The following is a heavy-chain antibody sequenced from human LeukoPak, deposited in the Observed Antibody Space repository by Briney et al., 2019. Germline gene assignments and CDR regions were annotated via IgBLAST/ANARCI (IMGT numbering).Heavy chain of an antibody. Sequence: SETLSLTCTVSGGSISSSSYYWGWIRQPPGKGLEWIGYIYYSGSTNYNPSLKSRVTISVDTSKNQFSLKLSSVTAADTAVYYCARRDAGMACFDYWGQGTLVTVSS. J-gene: IGHJ4*02. CDR3: ARRDAGMACFDY. D-gene: IGHD5-18*01. V-gene: IGHV4-61*05. CDR2: IYYSGST. CDR1: GGSISSSSYY.